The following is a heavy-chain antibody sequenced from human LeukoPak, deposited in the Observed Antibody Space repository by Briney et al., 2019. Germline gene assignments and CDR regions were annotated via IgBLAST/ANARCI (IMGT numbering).Heavy chain of an antibody. CDR1: GGSISSYY. J-gene: IGHJ2*01. CDR2: IYTSGST. D-gene: IGHD3-22*01. CDR3: ARGCPQSTPNYYDSSGYYGRLTSYWYFDL. V-gene: IGHV4-4*07. Sequence: SETLSLTCTVSGGSISSYYWSWLRQPAGKGLEWIGRIYTSGSTNYNPSLKSRVTISVDKSKNQFSLKLSSVTAADTAVYYCARGCPQSTPNYYDSSGYYGRLTSYWYFDLWGRGTLVTVSS.